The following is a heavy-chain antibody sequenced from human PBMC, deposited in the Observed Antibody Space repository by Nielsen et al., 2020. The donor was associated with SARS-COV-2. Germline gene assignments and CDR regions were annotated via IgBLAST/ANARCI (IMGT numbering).Heavy chain of an antibody. D-gene: IGHD3-10*01. V-gene: IGHV3-23*01. CDR3: ARDSIGDNWYFDL. CDR2: ISGKDDST. CDR1: GFPFNIFD. J-gene: IGHJ2*01. Sequence: GGSLRLSCAASGFPFNIFDMSWVRQAPGKGLEWVSFISGKDDSTHYAESVKGRFTISRDNSKNTVYLQMNSLRAEDTAVYYCARDSIGDNWYFDLWGRGTLVTVSS.